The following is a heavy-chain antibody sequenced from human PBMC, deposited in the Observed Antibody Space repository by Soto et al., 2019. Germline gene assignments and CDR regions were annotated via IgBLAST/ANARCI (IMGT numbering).Heavy chain of an antibody. CDR1: GGSFSGHY. D-gene: IGHD2-21*01. J-gene: IGHJ5*01. CDR2: INHRGST. Sequence: QVQLQQWGAGLLKPSETLSLTRAVYGGSFSGHYWSWIRQYPGKGLEWIAEINHRGSTNYNPSLKSRVTMSLVTSKNPFSLRLGSVTAADTAVYYCARGYPRSIFSTALATSYWFDSWGQGGLVTVSS. V-gene: IGHV4-34*01. CDR3: ARGYPRSIFSTALATSYWFDS.